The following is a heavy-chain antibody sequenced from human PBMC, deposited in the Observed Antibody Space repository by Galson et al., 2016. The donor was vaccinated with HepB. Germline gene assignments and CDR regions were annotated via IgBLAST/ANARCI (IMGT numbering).Heavy chain of an antibody. CDR1: GFTFSMFW. V-gene: IGHV3-7*01. D-gene: IGHD3-3*01. J-gene: IGHJ6*02. CDR3: AKVNLNYDFWSGYFLVGMDV. Sequence: SLRLSCAASGFTFSMFWVSWVRQAQGKGLEWVANIRQDGFEKDYVDSVKGRFTISRDNAKHSVYLQMNSLRAEDTAVYYCAKVNLNYDFWSGYFLVGMDVWGQGTTVTVS. CDR2: IRQDGFEK.